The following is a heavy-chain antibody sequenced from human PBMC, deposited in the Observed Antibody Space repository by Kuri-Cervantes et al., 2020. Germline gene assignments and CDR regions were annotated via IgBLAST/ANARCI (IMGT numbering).Heavy chain of an antibody. D-gene: IGHD6-6*01. J-gene: IGHJ4*02. V-gene: IGHV3-23*01. Sequence: GSLRLSCAASGFTFSSYAMSWVRQAPGKGLEWVSAISGSGGSTYYADSVKGRFTISGDNSKNTLYLQMNSLRAEDTAVYYCAKDVEQLVETYYFDYWGQGTLVTVSS. CDR1: GFTFSSYA. CDR3: AKDVEQLVETYYFDY. CDR2: ISGSGGST.